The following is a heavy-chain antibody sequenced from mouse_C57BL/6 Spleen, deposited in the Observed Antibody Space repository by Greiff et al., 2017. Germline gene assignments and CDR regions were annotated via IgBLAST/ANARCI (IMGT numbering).Heavy chain of an antibody. CDR1: GFNIKDYY. D-gene: IGHD2-5*01. J-gene: IGHJ3*01. Sequence: EVQLQQSGAELVRPGASVKLSCTASGFNIKDYYMHWVKQRPEQGLEWIGRIDPEDGDTEYAPKFQGKATMTADTSSNTAYLQLSSLTSEDTAVYYCTTTYYSNYVFAYWGQGTLVTVSA. CDR3: TTTYYSNYVFAY. CDR2: IDPEDGDT. V-gene: IGHV14-1*01.